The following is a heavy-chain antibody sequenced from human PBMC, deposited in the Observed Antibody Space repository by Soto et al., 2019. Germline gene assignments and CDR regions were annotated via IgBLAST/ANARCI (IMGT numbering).Heavy chain of an antibody. CDR3: ARDMLENWNDEGFDYYYYYMDV. J-gene: IGHJ6*03. V-gene: IGHV3-7*01. Sequence: GGSLRLSCAASGFTFSSYWMSWVRQAPGKGLEWVANIKQDGSEKYYVDSVKGRFTISRNNTKNSLYLQMNSLRAEDTAVYYCARDMLENWNDEGFDYYYYYMDVWGKGTTVTVSS. CDR1: GFTFSSYW. D-gene: IGHD1-1*01. CDR2: IKQDGSEK.